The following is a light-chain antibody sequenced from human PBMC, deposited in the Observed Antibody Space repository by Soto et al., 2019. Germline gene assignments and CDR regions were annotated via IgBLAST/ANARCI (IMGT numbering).Light chain of an antibody. V-gene: IGKV1-39*01. Sequence: DIQMTQSPSSLSASAGDRVTITCRASQSISSYLNWYQQKPGKAPKLLIYAASSLQSGVPSRFSGSGSGTDFTLTISSLQPEDFAIYYCQQSYSTPWTFGQGTKVDIK. CDR2: AAS. J-gene: IGKJ1*01. CDR1: QSISSY. CDR3: QQSYSTPWT.